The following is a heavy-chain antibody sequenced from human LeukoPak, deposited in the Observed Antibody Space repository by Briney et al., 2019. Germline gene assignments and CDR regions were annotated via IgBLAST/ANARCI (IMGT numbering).Heavy chain of an antibody. CDR2: IYYSGST. J-gene: IGHJ5*02. CDR1: GGSISSYY. Sequence: SETLSLTCTVSGGSISSYYWSWIRQPPGKGLEWIGYIYYSGSTNYNPSLKSRVTISVDTSKNQFSLKLSSVTAADTAVYYCARVAAGSGSSLRRFDPWGQGTLVTVSS. D-gene: IGHD3-10*01. V-gene: IGHV4-59*01. CDR3: ARVAAGSGSSLRRFDP.